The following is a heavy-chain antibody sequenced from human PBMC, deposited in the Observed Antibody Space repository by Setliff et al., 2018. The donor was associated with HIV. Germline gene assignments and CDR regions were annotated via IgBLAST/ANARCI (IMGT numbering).Heavy chain of an antibody. J-gene: IGHJ6*03. CDR3: VRDLAATNMVRGRLYHYYYMDV. V-gene: IGHV3-21*01. Sequence: GGSLRLSCAASGFTFSSYTMNWARQAPGKGLEWVSSISSSSSNIYYADSVKGRFTISRDNAKNSLYLQMNSLRAEDTAVYYCVRDLAATNMVRGRLYHYYYMDVWGKGTTVTVSS. CDR1: GFTFSSYT. D-gene: IGHD3-10*01. CDR2: ISSSSSNI.